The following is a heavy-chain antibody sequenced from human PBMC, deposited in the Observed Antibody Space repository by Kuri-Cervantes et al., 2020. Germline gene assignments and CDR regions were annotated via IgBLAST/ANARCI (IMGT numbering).Heavy chain of an antibody. Sequence: GESLKISCPASGFTFRRYWMTWVRQAPGKGLEWVANIKKDGSEKYYVDSVKGGFTISRDNAKNSLYLQMNSLRAEDAAVYYCARDSRGYSPVNNYYYYYMDVWGKGTTVTVSS. CDR2: IKKDGSEK. V-gene: IGHV3-7*01. D-gene: IGHD5-18*01. CDR1: GFTFRRYW. CDR3: ARDSRGYSPVNNYYYYYMDV. J-gene: IGHJ6*03.